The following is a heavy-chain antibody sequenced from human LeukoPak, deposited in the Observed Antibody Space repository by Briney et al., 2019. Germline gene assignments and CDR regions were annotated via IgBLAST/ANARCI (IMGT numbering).Heavy chain of an antibody. V-gene: IGHV1-18*01. CDR2: ISAYNGNT. J-gene: IGHJ3*02. CDR1: GYTFTSYG. Sequence: GSVKVSCKASGYTFTSYGISWVRQAPGQGLEWMGWISAYNGNTNYVQKLQGRVTMTTDTSTSTAYMELRSLRSDDTAVYYCARDFKGYCSSTSCSDAFDIWGQGTMVTVSS. CDR3: ARDFKGYCSSTSCSDAFDI. D-gene: IGHD2-2*01.